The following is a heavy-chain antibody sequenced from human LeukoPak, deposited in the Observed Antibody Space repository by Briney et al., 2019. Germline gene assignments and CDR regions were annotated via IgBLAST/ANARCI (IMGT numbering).Heavy chain of an antibody. CDR2: INPNSGGT. Sequence: GASVKVSCKASGYTFTGYYMHWVRQAPGQGLEWMGRINPNSGGTNYEQKFQDRVTMTRDTSISTAYMELSRLRSDDTAVYYCAREMFKLELDYYYYMDVWGKGTTVTVSS. CDR3: AREMFKLELDYYYYMDV. V-gene: IGHV1-2*06. J-gene: IGHJ6*03. D-gene: IGHD1-7*01. CDR1: GYTFTGYY.